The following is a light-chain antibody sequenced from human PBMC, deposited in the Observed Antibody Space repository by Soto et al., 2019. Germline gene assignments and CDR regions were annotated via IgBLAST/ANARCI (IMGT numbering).Light chain of an antibody. CDR2: DAS. CDR1: QSISYY. J-gene: IGKJ4*01. V-gene: IGKV3-11*01. CDR3: QHRSNWPLT. Sequence: EIVLTQFPATLSLSPGERATLSCRASQSISYYLAWYQQKPGQAPRLLIYDASNRATGIPARFSGSGSGTDFTLTISSLEPEDFALYYCQHRSNWPLTLGGGTKVDIK.